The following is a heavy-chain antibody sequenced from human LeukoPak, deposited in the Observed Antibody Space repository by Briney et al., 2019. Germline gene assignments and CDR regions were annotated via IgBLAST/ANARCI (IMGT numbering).Heavy chain of an antibody. Sequence: ASVKVSCKASGYTFTSYDINWVRQAPGQGLEWMGWMNPNSGNTGYAQKFQGRVTITRNTSISTAYMELSSLRSEDTAVYYCARASYGSSWLYWYFDLWGRGTLVTVSS. CDR3: ARASYGSSWLYWYFDL. V-gene: IGHV1-8*01. CDR1: GYTFTSYD. D-gene: IGHD6-13*01. CDR2: MNPNSGNT. J-gene: IGHJ2*01.